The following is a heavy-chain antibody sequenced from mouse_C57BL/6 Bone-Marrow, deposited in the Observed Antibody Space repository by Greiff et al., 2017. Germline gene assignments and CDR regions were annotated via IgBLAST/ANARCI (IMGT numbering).Heavy chain of an antibody. J-gene: IGHJ4*01. CDR3: ARQAYYSNLYAKDY. CDR1: GFTFSDYG. CDR2: ISNLAYSI. Sequence: EVKLMESGGGLVQPGGSLKLSCAASGFTFSDYGMAWVRQAPRKGPEWVAFISNLAYSIYYADTVTGRFTISRENAKNTLYLEMSSLRSEDTAMYYCARQAYYSNLYAKDYWGQGTSVTVSS. D-gene: IGHD2-5*01. V-gene: IGHV5-15*01.